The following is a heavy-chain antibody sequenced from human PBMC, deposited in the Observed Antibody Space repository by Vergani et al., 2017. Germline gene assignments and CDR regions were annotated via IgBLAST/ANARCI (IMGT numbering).Heavy chain of an antibody. CDR2: ISYDGTQK. CDR1: GFTSSYYG. D-gene: IGHD1-1*01. Sequence: QVHLVESGGGVVQPGRSLRLSCVVSGFTSSYYGMHWVRQAPGKGLEWVAVISYDGTQKYYADSVKGRFTISRDNSKSTLYLQMNSLRTEDTAVYYWATKSCGTPGGQIGYFREWGQGTLVTVSS. CDR3: ATKSCGTPGGQIGYFRE. V-gene: IGHV3-30*03. J-gene: IGHJ1*01.